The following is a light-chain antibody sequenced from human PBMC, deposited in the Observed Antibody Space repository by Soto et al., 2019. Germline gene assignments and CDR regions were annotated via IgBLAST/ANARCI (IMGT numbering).Light chain of an antibody. V-gene: IGKV3D-15*01. Sequence: EIVMTQSPAPLSVSQGESASLSCRASQSAGNFLAWYQQKPGQPPRLLIYYISTRATGIPARFSGSGSGTEFTLTFNSLKSEDSAVYYCQQHNQWPITFGQGTRLE. J-gene: IGKJ5*01. CDR1: QSAGNF. CDR3: QQHNQWPIT. CDR2: YIS.